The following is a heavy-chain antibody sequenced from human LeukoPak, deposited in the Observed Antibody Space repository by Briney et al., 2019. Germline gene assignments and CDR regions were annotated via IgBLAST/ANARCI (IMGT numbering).Heavy chain of an antibody. CDR3: ARESLEDYDFWSGLLDY. CDR2: ISYDGSNK. V-gene: IGHV3-30-3*01. D-gene: IGHD3-3*01. Sequence: GRSLRLSCAASGFTFSSYAMHWVRQAPGKGLEWVAVISYDGSNKYYADSVKGRFTISRDNSKNTLYLQMNSLRAEDTAVYYCARESLEDYDFWSGLLDYWGQGTLVTVSS. CDR1: GFTFSSYA. J-gene: IGHJ4*02.